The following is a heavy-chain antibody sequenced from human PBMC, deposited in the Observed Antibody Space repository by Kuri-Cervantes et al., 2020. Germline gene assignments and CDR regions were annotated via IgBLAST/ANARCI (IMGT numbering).Heavy chain of an antibody. D-gene: IGHD3-9*01. CDR2: ISAYNGNT. CDR1: GYTFISYG. V-gene: IGHV1-18*01. Sequence: ASVKVSCKASGYTFISYGISWVRQAPGQGLEWMGWISAYNGNTNYAQKLQGRVTMTTDTSTSTAYMELRSLRSDDTAVYYCAREKYYDILTGLETTYYFDYWGQGTPVTVSS. J-gene: IGHJ4*02. CDR3: AREKYYDILTGLETTYYFDY.